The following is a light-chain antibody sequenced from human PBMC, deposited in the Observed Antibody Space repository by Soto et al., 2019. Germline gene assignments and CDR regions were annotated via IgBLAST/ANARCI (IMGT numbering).Light chain of an antibody. CDR3: QQRSDWPWT. V-gene: IGKV3-11*01. CDR2: DAS. J-gene: IGKJ1*01. CDR1: QSVSSF. Sequence: EIVLTQSPATLSLSPGERATLSCRASQSVSSFLAWYQQKLGQAPRLLIYDASKRATGIPARFSGSGSGTDFTLTISSLEPEDLAVYYCQQRSDWPWTFGQGTKVEIK.